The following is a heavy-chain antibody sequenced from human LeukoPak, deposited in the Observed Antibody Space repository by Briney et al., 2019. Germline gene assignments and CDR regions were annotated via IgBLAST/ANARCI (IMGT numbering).Heavy chain of an antibody. J-gene: IGHJ4*02. V-gene: IGHV4-38-2*02. Sequence: PSETLSLTCTVSGYSISSGYYWGWIRQPPGKGLEWIGSIYHSGSTYYNPSLKSRVTISVDTSKNRFSLKLSSVTAADTAVYYCARLSSGDGVPLDYWGQGTLVTVSS. CDR3: ARLSSGDGVPLDY. D-gene: IGHD6-19*01. CDR1: GYSISSGYY. CDR2: IYHSGST.